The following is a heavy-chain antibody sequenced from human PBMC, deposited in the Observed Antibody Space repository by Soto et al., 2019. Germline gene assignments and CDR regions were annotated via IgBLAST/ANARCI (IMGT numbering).Heavy chain of an antibody. CDR2: IYNSETT. D-gene: IGHD1-7*01. V-gene: IGHV4-59*08. Sequence: PSETLSLTCTVSAGSMRSYYWSWIRQPPGKGLEWIGYIYNSETTNYNPSLKSRVDISEDTPKNQFSLKLSSVTAADTAVYYCGIHCRRGVRNSELNIWPQAALVTV. CDR3: GIHCRRGVRNSELNI. CDR1: AGSMRSYY. J-gene: IGHJ3*02.